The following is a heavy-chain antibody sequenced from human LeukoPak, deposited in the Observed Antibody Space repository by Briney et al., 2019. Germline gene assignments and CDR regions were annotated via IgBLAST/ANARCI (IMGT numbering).Heavy chain of an antibody. D-gene: IGHD1-26*01. CDR3: ARDGWYSGSYDAFDV. CDR1: GFTFSPYS. CDR2: ISSSSNNI. Sequence: GGSLRLSCGVSGFTFSPYSMNWVRQAPGKGLEWVSYISSSSNNIYYADSVKGRFTISRDNAKNSLYLQMNSLRAEDTAVYYCARDGWYSGSYDAFDVWGQGTMVTVSS. V-gene: IGHV3-48*01. J-gene: IGHJ3*01.